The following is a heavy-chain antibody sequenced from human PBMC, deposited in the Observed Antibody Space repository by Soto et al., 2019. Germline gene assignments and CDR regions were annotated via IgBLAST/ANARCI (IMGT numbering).Heavy chain of an antibody. CDR3: ARAYDSTGNYIQYFDY. Sequence: PSQPLSLTCAISGASVSSTIAACNCIRQSPSRGLEWLGRTFYRSKWYSDYAVSVKSRITINPDTSRNQFSLHLNSVTPEDTAVYFCARAYDSTGNYIQYFDYWGRGSLVTVSS. J-gene: IGHJ4*01. D-gene: IGHD3-22*01. V-gene: IGHV6-1*01. CDR1: GASVSSTIAA. CDR2: TFYRSKWYS.